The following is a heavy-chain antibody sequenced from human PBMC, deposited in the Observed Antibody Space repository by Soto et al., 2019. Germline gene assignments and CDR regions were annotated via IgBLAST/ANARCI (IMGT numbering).Heavy chain of an antibody. CDR2: IYYSGNT. J-gene: IGHJ6*02. CDR3: ARDRQPSRITIFGVVIRYYGMDV. CDR1: GGSISSGYYY. V-gene: IGHV4-30-4*01. Sequence: SETLSLTCSVSGGSISSGYYYWSWIRQPPGKGLEWIGNIYYSGNTYYNPSLKSRLIISIDTSKNQFSLKVGSVTAADTAVYYCARDRQPSRITIFGVVIRYYGMDVWGQGTTVTVSS. D-gene: IGHD3-3*01.